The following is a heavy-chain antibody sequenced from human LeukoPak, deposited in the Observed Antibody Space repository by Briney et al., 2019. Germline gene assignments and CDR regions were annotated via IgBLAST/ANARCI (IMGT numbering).Heavy chain of an antibody. D-gene: IGHD1-26*01. V-gene: IGHV4-4*02. CDR3: TRESGAFSPFGF. CDR1: GGSVTTTNW. Sequence: SGTLSLSGAVSGGSVTTTNWWSWVQQPPGKGLEWSGEVHLNRGSNWNLSLESRVSMSIDKSKNHLSLEVTSVTAADTAIYYCTRESGAFSPFGFWGQGTLVTVSS. CDR2: VHLNRGS. J-gene: IGHJ4*02.